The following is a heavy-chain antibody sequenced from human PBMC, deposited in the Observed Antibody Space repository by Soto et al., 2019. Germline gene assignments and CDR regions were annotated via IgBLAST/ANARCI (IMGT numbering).Heavy chain of an antibody. CDR1: GYSFTSYW. CDR3: ARAGPFGPDPIADDYYGMDV. Sequence: GESLKISCKGSGYSFTSYWIGWVRQMPGKGLEWMGIIYPGDSDTRYSPSSPRPVTISPDKSTSTAHLRWGSLKASDTAMYYCARAGPFGPDPIADDYYGMDVWGQGTTVTVSS. V-gene: IGHV5-51*01. CDR2: IYPGDSDT. J-gene: IGHJ6*02. D-gene: IGHD3-3*01.